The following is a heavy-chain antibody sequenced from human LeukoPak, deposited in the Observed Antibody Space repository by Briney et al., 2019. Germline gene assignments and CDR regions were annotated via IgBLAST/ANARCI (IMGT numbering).Heavy chain of an antibody. D-gene: IGHD2-15*01. J-gene: IGHJ4*02. V-gene: IGHV4-59*08. CDR2: IYFSGRT. CDR3: ASTGYCTGGSCYSNYFDH. CDR1: GVSITSFY. Sequence: SETLSPTCTVSGVSITSFYWSWIRQPPGKGLEWIGYIYFSGRTNYNPSLKSRVTVSLDTTKNQVSLKLSSVSAADTAVYYCASTGYCTGGSCYSNYFDHWGQGTLVTVSS.